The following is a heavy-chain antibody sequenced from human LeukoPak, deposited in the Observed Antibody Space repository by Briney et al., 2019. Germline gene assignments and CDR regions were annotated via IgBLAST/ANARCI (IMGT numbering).Heavy chain of an antibody. D-gene: IGHD4-17*01. CDR1: GYSFTSYW. J-gene: IGHJ4*02. Sequence: PGESLKISCKGSGYSFTSYWIGWVRQMPGKGLEWMGIIYPGDSDTRYSPSFQGQVTISADKSIGTAYLQWSSLKASDTAMYYCARHPDYGEGGAHFDYWGQGTLVTVSS. CDR2: IYPGDSDT. V-gene: IGHV5-51*01. CDR3: ARHPDYGEGGAHFDY.